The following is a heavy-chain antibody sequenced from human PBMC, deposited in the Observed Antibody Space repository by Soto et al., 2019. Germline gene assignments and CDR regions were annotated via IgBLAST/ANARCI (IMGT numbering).Heavy chain of an antibody. CDR1: GAYISGFS. Sequence: QVQQQESGPGLVKPSDTLSLTCRVSGAYISGFSWCWVRQPAGKGVEWIGRITINGNTQKNPSFKSRVTMSIDTSRSHCSLNLQSATAADTALYYYARETGEIWTYAAPWGTGALFTVSS. V-gene: IGHV4-4*07. D-gene: IGHD7-27*01. CDR3: ARETGEIWTYAAP. CDR2: ITINGNT. J-gene: IGHJ5*02.